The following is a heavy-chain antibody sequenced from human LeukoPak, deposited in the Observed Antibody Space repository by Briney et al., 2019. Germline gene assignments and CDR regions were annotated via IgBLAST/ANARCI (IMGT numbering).Heavy chain of an antibody. D-gene: IGHD3-10*01. CDR3: ARDESSWFGESSLDY. V-gene: IGHV3-48*01. Sequence: GGSLRLSCAASGFTFSSYAMNWVRQAPGKGLEWVSYISSSGSTIYYADSVKGRFTISRDNSKNSLYLQLNSLRPEDTAVYYCARDESSWFGESSLDYWGQGTLVTVSS. CDR1: GFTFSSYA. J-gene: IGHJ4*02. CDR2: ISSSGSTI.